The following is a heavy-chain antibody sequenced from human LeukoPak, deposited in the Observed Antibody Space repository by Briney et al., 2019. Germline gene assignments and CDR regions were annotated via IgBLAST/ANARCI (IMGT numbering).Heavy chain of an antibody. CDR2: INHSGST. CDR3: ARGLKGYCTNGVCYNRYYYYYMDV. CDR1: GGSFSGYY. D-gene: IGHD2-8*01. J-gene: IGHJ6*03. Sequence: SETLSLTCAVYGGSFSGYYWNWIRQPPGKGLEWIGEINHSGSTYYNPSLKSRVTISVDTSKNQFSLKLSSVTAADTAVYYCARGLKGYCTNGVCYNRYYYYYMDVWGKGTTVTVSS. V-gene: IGHV4-34*09.